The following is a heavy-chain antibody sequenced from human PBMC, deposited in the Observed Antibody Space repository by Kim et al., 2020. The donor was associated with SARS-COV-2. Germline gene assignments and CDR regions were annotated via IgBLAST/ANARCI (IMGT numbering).Heavy chain of an antibody. CDR2: LWYDGSNK. J-gene: IGHJ4*01. CDR1: GFTFSSYG. D-gene: IGHD3-9*01. V-gene: IGHV3-33*01. CDR3: ARGYYDILTGPHLSGYY. Sequence: GGSLRLSCAASGFTFSSYGMHWVRQAPGKGLEWVAVLWYDGSNKYYADSVKGRFTISRDNSKNTLYLQMNSLRAEDTAVYDCARGYYDILTGPHLSGYY.